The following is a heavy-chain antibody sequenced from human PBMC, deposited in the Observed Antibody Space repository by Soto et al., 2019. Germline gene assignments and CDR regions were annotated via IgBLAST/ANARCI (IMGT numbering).Heavy chain of an antibody. CDR2: VYSSGTT. CDR3: ARDIGSYAYAEGY. J-gene: IGHJ4*02. Sequence: SETLSLTCSVSGGSIDSYWWSWIRQPAGKGLEWIGRVYSSGTTDYNPSLNSRATMSVETSKNQFSLKLTSVTAADTAVYYCARDIGSYAYAEGYWGQGIQVTASS. D-gene: IGHD2-2*01. CDR1: GGSIDSYW. V-gene: IGHV4-4*07.